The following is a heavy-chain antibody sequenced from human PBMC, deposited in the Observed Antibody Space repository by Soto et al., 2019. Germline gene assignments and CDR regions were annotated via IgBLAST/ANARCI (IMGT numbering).Heavy chain of an antibody. Sequence: PGGSLRVSCAAAGVTFSSYVMHWVRQAPGKGLEWVSYISRSSSPTYYTDSVKGRFTISRDNAKNSLYLQMNSLRAEDTAVYFCARAPSGYGRGYFFDYWGQGTLVTVSS. J-gene: IGHJ4*02. D-gene: IGHD5-12*01. CDR1: GVTFSSYV. CDR2: ISRSSSPT. CDR3: ARAPSGYGRGYFFDY. V-gene: IGHV3-48*01.